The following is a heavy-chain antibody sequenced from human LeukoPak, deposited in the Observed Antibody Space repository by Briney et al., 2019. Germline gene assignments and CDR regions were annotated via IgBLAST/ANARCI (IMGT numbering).Heavy chain of an antibody. CDR1: GFTFVSYD. J-gene: IGHJ4*02. CDR2: VNPNNGGT. Sequence: GASVKVSCKTSGFTFVSYDINWVRQAPGQGLEWMGWVNPNNGGTNYAQNFQGRVTMTGDTSISTAYMEVSSLRSDDTAVYYCARDRIAAPDDFDYWGQGTPVTVSS. CDR3: ARDRIAAPDDFDY. V-gene: IGHV1-2*02. D-gene: IGHD6-13*01.